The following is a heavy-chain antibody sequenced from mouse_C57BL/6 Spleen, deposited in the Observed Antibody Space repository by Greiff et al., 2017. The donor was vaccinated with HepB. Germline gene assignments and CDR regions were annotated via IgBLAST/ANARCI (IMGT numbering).Heavy chain of an antibody. J-gene: IGHJ4*01. Sequence: QVQLQQPGAELVMPGASVKLSCKASGYTFTSYWMHWVKQRPGQGLEWIGEIDPSDSYTNYNQKFKGKSTLTVDKSSSTAYMQLSSLTSEDSAVYYCARRVYYGGDYAMDYWGQGTSVTVSS. D-gene: IGHD2-13*01. CDR2: IDPSDSYT. V-gene: IGHV1-69*01. CDR3: ARRVYYGGDYAMDY. CDR1: GYTFTSYW.